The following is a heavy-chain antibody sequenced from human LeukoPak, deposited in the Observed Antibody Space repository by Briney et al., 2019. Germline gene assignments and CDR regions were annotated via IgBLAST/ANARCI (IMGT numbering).Heavy chain of an antibody. Sequence: GGSLRLSSAASGFTFSSYAMHWVRQAPGKGLEYVSAISSNGGSTYYANSVKGRFTISRDNSKNTLYLQMGSLRAEDMAVYYCAREYCSGGSCYFDYWGQGTLVTVSS. D-gene: IGHD2-15*01. J-gene: IGHJ4*02. CDR2: ISSNGGST. CDR3: AREYCSGGSCYFDY. CDR1: GFTFSSYA. V-gene: IGHV3-64*01.